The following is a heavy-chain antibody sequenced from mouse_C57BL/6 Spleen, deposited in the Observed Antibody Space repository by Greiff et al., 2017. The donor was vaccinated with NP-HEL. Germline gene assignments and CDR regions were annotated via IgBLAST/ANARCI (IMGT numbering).Heavy chain of an antibody. Sequence: QVQLKESRPGLVAPSQSLSITCTVSGFSLTSYGVHWVRQPPGKGLEWLVVIWSDGSTTYNSALKSRLSISKDNSKSQVFLKMNSLQTDDTAMYYCARHEIRDGAMDYWGQGTSVTVSS. CDR2: IWSDGST. D-gene: IGHD3-3*01. CDR1: GFSLTSYG. V-gene: IGHV2-6-1*01. J-gene: IGHJ4*01. CDR3: ARHEIRDGAMDY.